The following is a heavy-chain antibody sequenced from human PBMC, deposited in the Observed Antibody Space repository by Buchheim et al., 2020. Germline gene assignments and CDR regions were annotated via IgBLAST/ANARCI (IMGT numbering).Heavy chain of an antibody. J-gene: IGHJ6*02. CDR1: GFTFSSYG. CDR2: IWYDGSSK. V-gene: IGHV3-33*01. D-gene: IGHD6-19*01. Sequence: QVQLVESGGGVVQPGRSLRLSCAASGFTFSSYGMHWVRQAPGKGLEWVAVIWYDGSSKYYADSVKGRFTISRDNSKNTLYLQMNSLRAEDTAVYYCARDPWLAIEYYYYYGMDVWGQGTT. CDR3: ARDPWLAIEYYYYYGMDV.